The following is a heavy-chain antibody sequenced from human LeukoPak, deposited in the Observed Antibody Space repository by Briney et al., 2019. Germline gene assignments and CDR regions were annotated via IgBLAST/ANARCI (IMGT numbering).Heavy chain of an antibody. CDR2: IKQDGSEK. CDR1: GFTFSSYW. Sequence: PGGSLRLSCAASGFTFSSYWMSWVRQAPGKGLEWVANIKQDGSEKYYVDSVKGRFTISRDNAKNSLYLQMNSLRAEDTAVYYCASLGYSSSWFAPRAVGYYYYMDVWGKGTTVTVSS. CDR3: ASLGYSSSWFAPRAVGYYYYMDV. V-gene: IGHV3-7*01. D-gene: IGHD6-13*01. J-gene: IGHJ6*03.